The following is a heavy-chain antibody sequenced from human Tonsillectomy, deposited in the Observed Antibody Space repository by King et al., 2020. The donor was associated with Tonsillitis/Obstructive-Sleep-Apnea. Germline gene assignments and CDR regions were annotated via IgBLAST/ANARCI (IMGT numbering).Heavy chain of an antibody. D-gene: IGHD6-19*01. CDR2: IRSKAYGGTT. CDR3: TRPYSSGWSPDAFDI. Sequence: VQLVESGGGLVKPGRSLRISCTASGFTFGDYAMSWFRQAPGKGLEWGGFIRSKAYGGTTEYAASWKGRFTISGDDSKSIAYLQMNSLKTEDTAVYYFTRPYSSGWSPDAFDIWGQGTMVTVSS. J-gene: IGHJ3*02. V-gene: IGHV3-49*05. CDR1: GFTFGDYA.